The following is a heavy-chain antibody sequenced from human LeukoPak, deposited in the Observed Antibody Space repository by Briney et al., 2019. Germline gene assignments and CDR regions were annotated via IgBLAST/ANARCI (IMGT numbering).Heavy chain of an antibody. Sequence: PSETLSLTCTVSGGSISSGGYYWSWIRQHPGKGLEWIGYIYYSGSTYYNPSLKSRVTISVDTSKNQFSLKLSSVTAADTAVYYCARNRYDFWSVYSQPRRDAFDIWGQGTMVTVSS. CDR1: GGSISSGGYY. CDR3: ARNRYDFWSVYSQPRRDAFDI. J-gene: IGHJ3*02. CDR2: IYYSGST. V-gene: IGHV4-31*03. D-gene: IGHD3-3*01.